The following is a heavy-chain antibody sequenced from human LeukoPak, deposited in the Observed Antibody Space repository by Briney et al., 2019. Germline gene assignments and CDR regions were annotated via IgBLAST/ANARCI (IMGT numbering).Heavy chain of an antibody. CDR3: AKSGLYDFWSGYYKHDYFDY. Sequence: GGSLRLSCVASGFTFSTYWMSWVRQAPGKGLEWVSSISSSSSYIYYADSVKGRFTISRDNSKNTLYLQMNSLRAEDTAVYYCAKSGLYDFWSGYYKHDYFDYWGQGTLVTVSS. V-gene: IGHV3-21*04. CDR1: GFTFSTYW. D-gene: IGHD3-3*01. J-gene: IGHJ4*02. CDR2: ISSSSSYI.